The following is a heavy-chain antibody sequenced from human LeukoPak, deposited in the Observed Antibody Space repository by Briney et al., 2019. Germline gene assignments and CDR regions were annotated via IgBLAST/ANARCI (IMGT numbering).Heavy chain of an antibody. CDR2: INPSGGST. D-gene: IGHD6-13*01. CDR1: GYTFTSYY. Sequence: ASVKVSCKASGYTFTSYYMHWVRQAPGQGLEWMGIINPSGGSTSYAQKFQGRVTMTRDTSTSTVYMELSSLRSEDTAVYYCARDQHSSSWSKGWFDPWGQGTLVTVSS. J-gene: IGHJ5*02. V-gene: IGHV1-46*01. CDR3: ARDQHSSSWSKGWFDP.